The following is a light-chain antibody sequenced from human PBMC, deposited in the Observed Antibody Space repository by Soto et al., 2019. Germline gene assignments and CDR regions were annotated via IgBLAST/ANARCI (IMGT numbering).Light chain of an antibody. CDR3: QQYGSSSLT. Sequence: EIVLTQSTGTLSLSPGERATLSCRASQSVSSSYLAWYKQKPGQAPRLLIYGASGRATGIPDRFSGSGSGTDFTLTISRLEPEDFAVYYCQQYGSSSLTFGGGTKVEIK. J-gene: IGKJ4*01. CDR1: QSVSSSY. CDR2: GAS. V-gene: IGKV3-20*01.